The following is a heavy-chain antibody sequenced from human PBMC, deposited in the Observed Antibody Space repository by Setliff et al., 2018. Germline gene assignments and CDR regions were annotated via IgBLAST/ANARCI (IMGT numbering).Heavy chain of an antibody. Sequence: GGSLRLSCAASEFILSSFAMNWVRQAPGKGLEWVSSISSNGGSTYYADSVKGRFTISRDNAKNTVYLQLNRLRADDTAVYYCIRDWGEAGSTNAFDIWGQGTVVTVSS. CDR1: EFILSSFA. CDR3: IRDWGEAGSTNAFDI. CDR2: ISSNGGST. V-gene: IGHV3-23*01. J-gene: IGHJ3*02. D-gene: IGHD1-26*01.